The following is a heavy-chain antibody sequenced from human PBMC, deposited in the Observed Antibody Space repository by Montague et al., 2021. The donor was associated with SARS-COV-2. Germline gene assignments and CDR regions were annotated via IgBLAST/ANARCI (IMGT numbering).Heavy chain of an antibody. Sequence: SETLSLTCTVSGGSVSSGSYYWSWIRQPPGKGLEWIGYIYYSGSTNYNPSLKGRVTISVDTSKNQFSLKLSSVTAADTAVYYCARDGMGYYDSSGYYRGFQHWGQGTLVTVSS. CDR1: GGSVSSGSYY. V-gene: IGHV4-61*01. D-gene: IGHD3-22*01. CDR2: IYYSGST. J-gene: IGHJ1*01. CDR3: ARDGMGYYDSSGYYRGFQH.